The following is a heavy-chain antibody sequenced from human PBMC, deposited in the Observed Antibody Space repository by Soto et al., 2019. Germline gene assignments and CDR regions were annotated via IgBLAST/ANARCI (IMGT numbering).Heavy chain of an antibody. J-gene: IGHJ6*02. V-gene: IGHV1-69*13. Sequence: SVKVSCKASGGSLSNYGISWVRQAPGQGLEWMGGIIPVFGTANYAQKFRGRVTITADESTNIVYMDVTSLRSEDTAVYYCARGDATKIVVTTYYAMDVWGQGTTVTVSS. D-gene: IGHD4-17*01. CDR1: GGSLSNYG. CDR2: IIPVFGTA. CDR3: ARGDATKIVVTTYYAMDV.